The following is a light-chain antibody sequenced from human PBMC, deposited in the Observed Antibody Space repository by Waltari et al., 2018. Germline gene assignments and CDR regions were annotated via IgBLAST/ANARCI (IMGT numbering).Light chain of an antibody. V-gene: IGLV2-14*02. Sequence: QSALTQPVSVSGAPGPSVTISCIGIMNDIGIFNLVSWYQQHPGSAPKLIIYEVKYRPSGVSHRFSGSKSGNTASLTISDLQTEDEADYFCSSYRISMTLLFGGGTKVTVL. CDR3: SSYRISMTLL. CDR2: EVK. CDR1: MNDIGIFNL. J-gene: IGLJ2*01.